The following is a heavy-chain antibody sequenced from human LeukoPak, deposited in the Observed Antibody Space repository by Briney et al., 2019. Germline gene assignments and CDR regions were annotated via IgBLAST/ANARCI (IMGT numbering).Heavy chain of an antibody. CDR1: GYTFTSYG. D-gene: IGHD3-22*01. Sequence: ASVKVSCKASGYTFTSYGISWVRQAPGQGLEWMGWISAYNGNTNYAQKLQGRVTMTTDTSTSTAYMELSSLRSEDTAVYYCATYRRGYHDSSESYYFDYWGQGTLVTVSS. J-gene: IGHJ4*02. CDR3: ATYRRGYHDSSESYYFDY. CDR2: ISAYNGNT. V-gene: IGHV1-18*01.